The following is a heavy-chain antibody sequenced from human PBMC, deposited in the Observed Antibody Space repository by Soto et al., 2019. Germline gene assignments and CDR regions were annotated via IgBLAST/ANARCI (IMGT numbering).Heavy chain of an antibody. CDR3: ARDIDFGY. D-gene: IGHD3-3*01. Sequence: SQTLSLTCAISGDSVSSNSAGWNWIRQPPSRGLEWLGRTYYRSRWYNEYGVSVKSRITINPDTSRNQISLQLNSVTPEDTAIYYCARDIDFGYWGRGTQVTSPQ. V-gene: IGHV6-1*01. CDR2: TYYRSRWYN. CDR1: GDSVSSNSAG. J-gene: IGHJ4*02.